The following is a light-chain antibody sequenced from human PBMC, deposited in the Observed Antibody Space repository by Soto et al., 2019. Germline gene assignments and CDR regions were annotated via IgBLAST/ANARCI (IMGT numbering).Light chain of an antibody. V-gene: IGLV3-21*04. Sequence: SYERTQPPSVSVAPGKTAMDTCGGDNIGSKSVHWYQQKPGQAPVVVINYNSDRPSGIPDRFSGSNSGSTATLTITRVEAGDEADYYCQVWDRSSDHVVFGGATKLTVL. CDR2: YNS. CDR3: QVWDRSSDHVV. J-gene: IGLJ2*01. CDR1: NIGSKS.